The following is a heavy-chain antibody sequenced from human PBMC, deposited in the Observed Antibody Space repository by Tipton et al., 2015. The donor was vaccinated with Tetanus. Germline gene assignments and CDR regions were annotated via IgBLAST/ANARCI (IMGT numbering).Heavy chain of an antibody. Sequence: QLVQSGPEVKKPGASVKVSGKTSGYTFSNYGVSWVRQAPGRGLEWMGWISAYNGDTNTAQNLQGRVTMTTDTSTSTASMEVRSLTYDDTAGYYCGRASGYHYGSGSYYSGEDYWGQGTLVTVSS. V-gene: IGHV1-18*01. CDR3: GRASGYHYGSGSYYSGEDY. CDR2: ISAYNGDT. D-gene: IGHD3-10*01. J-gene: IGHJ4*02. CDR1: GYTFSNYG.